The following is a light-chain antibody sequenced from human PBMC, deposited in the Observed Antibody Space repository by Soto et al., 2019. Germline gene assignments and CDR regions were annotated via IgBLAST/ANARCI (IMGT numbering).Light chain of an antibody. Sequence: ENVLTQSPGTLSLSSGERATLSCRASQSVSSNFLAWYQQKPGQAPRLLIYGASNRATGIPDRFSGSGSGTDFTLTISRLEPEDYAVSYCQQYDNSPITFGPGTRLEIK. CDR2: GAS. V-gene: IGKV3-20*01. J-gene: IGKJ5*01. CDR3: QQYDNSPIT. CDR1: QSVSSNF.